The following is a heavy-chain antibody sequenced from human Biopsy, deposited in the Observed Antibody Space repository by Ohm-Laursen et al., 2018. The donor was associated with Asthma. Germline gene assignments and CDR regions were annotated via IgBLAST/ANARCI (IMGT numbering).Heavy chain of an antibody. V-gene: IGHV3-15*01. CDR3: TTRPRAASRLDP. D-gene: IGHD2-15*01. CDR1: GFTFSNAW. Sequence: GSLRLSCAASGFTFSNAWMSWVRQAPGKGLEWVGRIKSKTDGGTTDYAAPVKGRFTISRDDSKNTLYLQMNSLKTEDTAVYYCTTRPRAASRLDPWGQGTLVTVSS. J-gene: IGHJ5*02. CDR2: IKSKTDGGTT.